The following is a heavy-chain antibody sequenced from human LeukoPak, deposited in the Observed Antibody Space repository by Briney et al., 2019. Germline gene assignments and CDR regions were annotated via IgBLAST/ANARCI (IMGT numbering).Heavy chain of an antibody. D-gene: IGHD3-10*01. J-gene: IGHJ4*02. CDR2: ISYDGSNK. V-gene: IGHV3-30*04. Sequence: PGGSLRLSCAASGFTFSSYAMHWVRQAPGKGLEWVAVISYDGSNKYYADSVKGRFTISRDNSKNTLYLQMNSLRAEDTAVYYCARHVVKVVRGVFIQNYFDYWGQGTLVTVSS. CDR3: ARHVVKVVRGVFIQNYFDY. CDR1: GFTFSSYA.